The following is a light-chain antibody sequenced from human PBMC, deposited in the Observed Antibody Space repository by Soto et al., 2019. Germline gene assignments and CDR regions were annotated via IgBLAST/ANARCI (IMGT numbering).Light chain of an antibody. J-gene: IGLJ1*01. CDR2: DVS. CDR1: SSDIGGYNY. V-gene: IGLV2-14*03. Sequence: QSVLTQPASVSGSPGQSITISCTGTSSDIGGYNYVSWYQQLPGKVPKLIIYDVSNRPSGVSDRFSGSKSGNAASLTISGLQAEDEAHYYCSSYTSTSTLYVFGTGTKLTVL. CDR3: SSYTSTSTLYV.